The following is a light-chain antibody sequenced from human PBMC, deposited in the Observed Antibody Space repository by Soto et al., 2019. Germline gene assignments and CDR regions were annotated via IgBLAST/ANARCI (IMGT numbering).Light chain of an antibody. CDR2: KAS. Sequence: DIQMTQSPSTLSASVGDRVTITCRASQSISSWLAWYQQKPGKAPKLLIYKASSLESGVPSRFSGSGSGTELTLTIISLQPDDLATYYCQQSNSYSTFCQGTKLEIK. V-gene: IGKV1-5*03. CDR3: QQSNSYST. J-gene: IGKJ2*01. CDR1: QSISSW.